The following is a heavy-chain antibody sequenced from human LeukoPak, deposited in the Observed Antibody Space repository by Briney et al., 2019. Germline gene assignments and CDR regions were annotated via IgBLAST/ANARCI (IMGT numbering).Heavy chain of an antibody. Sequence: ASVKVSCKASGYTFTGYYMHWVRQAPGQGREWMGWINPNSGGTNYAQKFQGRVTMTRDTSISTAYMELSRLRSDDTAVYYCASLLDRAGLLNYYDSSGYYGWGQGTLVTVSS. V-gene: IGHV1-2*02. J-gene: IGHJ4*02. CDR3: ASLLDRAGLLNYYDSSGYYG. D-gene: IGHD3-22*01. CDR1: GYTFTGYY. CDR2: INPNSGGT.